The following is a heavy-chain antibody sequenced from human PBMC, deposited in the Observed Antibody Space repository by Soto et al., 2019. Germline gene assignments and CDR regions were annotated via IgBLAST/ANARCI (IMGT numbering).Heavy chain of an antibody. D-gene: IGHD3-16*01. V-gene: IGHV3-11*01. CDR3: ARDPVEVPGGDR. CDR2: ISSRGSTI. Sequence: QVQLVESGGALVKPGGSLRLSCVASGFTFSDYYMTWIRQAPGKGLECLSYISSRGSTIYYADSVKGRFTISRDNAKNTLYLQMNSLRAEDTAVYYCARDPVEVPGGDRWGQGTLVTVSS. J-gene: IGHJ5*02. CDR1: GFTFSDYY.